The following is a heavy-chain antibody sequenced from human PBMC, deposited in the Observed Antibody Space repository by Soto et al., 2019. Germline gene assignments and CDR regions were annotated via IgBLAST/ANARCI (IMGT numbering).Heavy chain of an antibody. V-gene: IGHV3-23*01. D-gene: IGHD5-12*01. Sequence: EAQLLESGGGLVQPGGSLRVSCAASGFSFDTYAMSWVRQAPGKGLEGVSTISGSGGNTYYADSVKGRFAISRDNSKNILYLQMTSLRAEDTALYHCAQLGMTTINRDYWGQGTQVTVSS. CDR2: ISGSGGNT. CDR3: AQLGMTTINRDY. CDR1: GFSFDTYA. J-gene: IGHJ4*02.